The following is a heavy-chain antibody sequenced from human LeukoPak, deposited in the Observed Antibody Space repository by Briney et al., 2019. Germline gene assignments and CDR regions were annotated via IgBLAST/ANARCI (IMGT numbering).Heavy chain of an antibody. CDR1: GGTFSSYA. V-gene: IGHV1-69*13. D-gene: IGHD4-17*01. Sequence: ASVKVSCKAFGGTFSSYAISWVRQAPGQGLEWMGGIIPIFGTANYAQKFQGRVTITADESTSTAYMELSSLRSEDTAVYYCARDRAPMTTVTKLFDYWGQGTLVTVSS. CDR3: ARDRAPMTTVTKLFDY. CDR2: IIPIFGTA. J-gene: IGHJ4*02.